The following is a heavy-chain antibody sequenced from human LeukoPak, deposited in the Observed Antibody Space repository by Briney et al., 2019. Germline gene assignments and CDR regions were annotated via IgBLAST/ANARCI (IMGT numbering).Heavy chain of an antibody. CDR1: GFTFSSYT. D-gene: IGHD3-22*01. V-gene: IGHV3-21*01. CDR3: ARDGKDSMIVVVTAEYFQH. CDR2: ISISSSYI. Sequence: PGGSLRLSCAASGFTFSSYTMNWVRQAPGKGLDWVSSISISSSYIYYADSVRGRFAISRDNAKNSLYLQMDSLRAEDTAVYYCARDGKDSMIVVVTAEYFQHWGQGTLVTVSS. J-gene: IGHJ1*01.